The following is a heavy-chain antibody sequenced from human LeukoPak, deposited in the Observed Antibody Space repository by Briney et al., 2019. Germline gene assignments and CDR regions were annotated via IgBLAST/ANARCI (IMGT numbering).Heavy chain of an antibody. V-gene: IGHV4-34*01. J-gene: IGHJ6*04. CDR1: GGSFSGYY. D-gene: IGHD6-19*01. CDR3: ARGQWLVHYYYYGMDV. CDR2: INHSGST. Sequence: PSETLSLTCAVYGGSFSGYYWSRIRQPPGKGLEWIGEINHSGSTNYNPSLKSRVTISVDTSKNQFSLKLRSVTAADTAVYYCARGQWLVHYYYYGMDVWGKGTTVTVSS.